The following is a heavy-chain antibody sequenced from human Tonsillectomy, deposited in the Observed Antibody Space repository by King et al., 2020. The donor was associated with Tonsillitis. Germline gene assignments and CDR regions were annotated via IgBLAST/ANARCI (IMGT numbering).Heavy chain of an antibody. CDR2: INWDGGST. J-gene: IGHJ4*02. CDR3: AKDVVRDYLWGSYPDY. V-gene: IGHV3-43*01. CDR1: GFTFDDYT. D-gene: IGHD3-16*01. Sequence: VQLVESGGVVVQPGGSLRLSCAASGFTFDDYTMHWVRQAPGKGLEWASLINWDGGSTYYADSVKGRFTISRDNSKNSLYLQMNSLRTEDTALYYCAKDVVRDYLWGSYPDYWGQGTLVTVSS.